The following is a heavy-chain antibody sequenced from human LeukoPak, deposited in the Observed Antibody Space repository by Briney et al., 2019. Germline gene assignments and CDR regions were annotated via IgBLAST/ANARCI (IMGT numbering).Heavy chain of an antibody. J-gene: IGHJ6*03. V-gene: IGHV4-39*01. CDR3: ARIITVYYMDV. Sequence: SETLSLTCTVSGGSIGSSSYYWGWIRQPPGKGLEWIGSIYYSGSTYYNPSLKSRVTISVDTSKNQFSLKLSSVTAADTAVYYCARIITVYYMDVWGKGTTVTVSS. CDR1: GGSIGSSSYY. D-gene: IGHD3-10*01. CDR2: IYYSGST.